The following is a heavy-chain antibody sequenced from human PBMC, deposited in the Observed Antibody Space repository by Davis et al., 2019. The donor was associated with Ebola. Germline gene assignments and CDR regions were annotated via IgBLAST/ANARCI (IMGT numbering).Heavy chain of an antibody. CDR1: GYTFTGYY. D-gene: IGHD2/OR15-2a*01. CDR2: INTNTRNP. Sequence: AASVKVSCKASGYTFTGYYMHWVRQAPGQGLEWMGWINTNTRNPTYAPGFTGRFVFSLDTSVSTAYLQISSLEAEDTAVYYCAREDFSLAMDVWGKGTTVTVSS. CDR3: AREDFSLAMDV. J-gene: IGHJ6*04. V-gene: IGHV7-4-1*02.